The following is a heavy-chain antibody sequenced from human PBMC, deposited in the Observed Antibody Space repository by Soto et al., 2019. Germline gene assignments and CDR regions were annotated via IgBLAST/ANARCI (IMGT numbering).Heavy chain of an antibody. J-gene: IGHJ4*02. CDR1: GGSISSYY. CDR2: IYYSGST. V-gene: IGHV4-59*01. CDR3: ARGRDGYNLNY. Sequence: SETLSLTCTVSGGSISSYYWSWIRQPPGKGLEWIGYIYYSGSTNYNPSLKSRVTISVDTSKNQFSLKLSSVTAADTAVYYCARGRDGYNLNYWGQGTLVTVSS. D-gene: IGHD5-12*01.